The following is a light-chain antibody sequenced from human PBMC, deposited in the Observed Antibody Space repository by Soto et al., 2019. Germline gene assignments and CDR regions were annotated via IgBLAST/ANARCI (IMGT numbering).Light chain of an antibody. CDR3: QQYDDWPWT. J-gene: IGKJ1*01. CDR2: GAS. CDR1: RNVGSK. Sequence: EIVLTQSPATLSLSPGEGATLSCRASRNVGSKLAWYMQKPGQSPRLLISGASTRAADFPARFSGSGSGTEFILTISSLQSEDFAFYYCQQYDDWPWTFGQGTKVDIK. V-gene: IGKV3-15*01.